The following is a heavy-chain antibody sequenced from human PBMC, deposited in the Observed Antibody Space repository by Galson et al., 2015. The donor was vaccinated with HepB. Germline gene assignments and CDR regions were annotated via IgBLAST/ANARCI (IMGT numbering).Heavy chain of an antibody. CDR1: GFTFSSYA. Sequence: SLRLSCAASGFTFSSYAMSWVRQAPGKGLEWVSVISGSGGSTYYADSVKGWFTISRDNSKNTLYMQMNSLRAEDTAVYYCAKGPVGGIPDSGYFQQWGQGTLVTVSS. V-gene: IGHV3-23*01. D-gene: IGHD1-26*01. CDR3: AKGPVGGIPDSGYFQQ. J-gene: IGHJ1*01. CDR2: ISGSGGST.